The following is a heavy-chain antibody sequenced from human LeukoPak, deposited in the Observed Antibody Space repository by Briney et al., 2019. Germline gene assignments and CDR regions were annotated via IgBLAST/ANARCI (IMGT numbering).Heavy chain of an antibody. J-gene: IGHJ5*02. CDR2: IIPILGIA. D-gene: IGHD2-15*01. V-gene: IGHV1-69*04. CDR1: GGTFSSYA. CDR3: ATTGYCSGGSCYSGGNWFDP. Sequence: ASVKVSCKASGGTFSSYAISWVRQASGQGLEWMGRIIPILGIANYAQKFQGRVTITADKSTSTAYMELSSLRSEDTAVYYCATTGYCSGGSCYSGGNWFDPWGQGTPVTVSS.